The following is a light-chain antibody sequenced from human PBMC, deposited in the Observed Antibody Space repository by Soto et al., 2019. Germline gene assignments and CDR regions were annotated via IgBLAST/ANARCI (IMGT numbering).Light chain of an antibody. V-gene: IGKV3-20*01. CDR3: QQYGDSPLT. Sequence: TVVTQSPATLSVSPGETASLSCRASQSFISRLAWYQQKPGQPPRLLIYGVSSRATGVPDRFSGSGAGTDSTLTISRLEPEDFAVYYCQQYGDSPLTFGGGTKVDIK. CDR1: QSFISR. J-gene: IGKJ4*01. CDR2: GVS.